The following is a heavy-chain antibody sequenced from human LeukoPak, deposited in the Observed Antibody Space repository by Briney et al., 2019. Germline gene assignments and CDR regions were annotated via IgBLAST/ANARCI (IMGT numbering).Heavy chain of an antibody. CDR3: ASFGRITIFGVVIPHYFDY. CDR2: INHSGST. J-gene: IGHJ4*02. V-gene: IGHV4-34*01. CDR1: GGSFSGYY. Sequence: KPSETLSLTCAVYGGSFSGYYWSWIRQPPGKGLEWIGEINHSGSTNYNPSLKSRVTISVDTSKNQFSLKLSSATAADTAVYYCASFGRITIFGVVIPHYFDYWGQGTLVTVSS. D-gene: IGHD3-3*01.